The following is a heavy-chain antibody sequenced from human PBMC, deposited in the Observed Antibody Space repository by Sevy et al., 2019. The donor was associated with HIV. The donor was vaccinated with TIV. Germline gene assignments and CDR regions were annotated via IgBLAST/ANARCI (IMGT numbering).Heavy chain of an antibody. V-gene: IGHV3-30-3*01. CDR2: ISYDGSNK. D-gene: IGHD5-12*01. Sequence: GGSLRPSCAASGFTFSSYAMHWVRQAPGKGLEWVAVISYDGSNKYYADSVKGRFTISRDNSKNTLYLQMNSLRAEDTAVYYCARETRWLQFFAFDIWGQGTMVTVSS. J-gene: IGHJ3*02. CDR3: ARETRWLQFFAFDI. CDR1: GFTFSSYA.